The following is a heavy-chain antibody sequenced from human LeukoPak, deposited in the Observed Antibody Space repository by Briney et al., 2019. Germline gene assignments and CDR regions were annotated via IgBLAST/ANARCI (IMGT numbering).Heavy chain of an antibody. CDR1: GFTFSSYG. D-gene: IGHD4-17*01. CDR3: AKGYGDYFDY. Sequence: PGGSLRLSCAASGFTFSSYGMHWVRQAPGKGLEWAAFIRYDGSNKYYADSVKGRFTISRDNSKNTLYLQMNSLRAEDTAVYYCAKGYGDYFDYWGQGTLVTVSS. V-gene: IGHV3-30*02. CDR2: IRYDGSNK. J-gene: IGHJ4*02.